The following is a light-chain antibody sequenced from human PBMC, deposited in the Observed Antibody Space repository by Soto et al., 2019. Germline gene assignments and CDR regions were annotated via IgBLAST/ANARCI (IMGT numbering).Light chain of an antibody. CDR2: VSD. Sequence: VPGEPRSGNEGTGQRAPHYYNGNRYNIGSSNVNWFQQFPGTAPKLIITVSDQRPSGVPDRFSGSKSGTSGSLAISGLQSEDEADYYCAVWDDSLKAYIFGAGTKVTAL. CDR3: AVWDDSLKAYI. V-gene: IGLV1-44*01. CDR1: RYNIGSSN. J-gene: IGLJ1*01.